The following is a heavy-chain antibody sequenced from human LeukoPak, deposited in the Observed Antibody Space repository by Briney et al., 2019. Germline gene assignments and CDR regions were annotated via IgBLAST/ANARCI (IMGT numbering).Heavy chain of an antibody. D-gene: IGHD5-18*01. J-gene: IGHJ4*02. CDR3: AREGYSYGPGRYFDY. CDR1: GFTFSSYW. Sequence: GGSLRLSCAASGFTFSSYWMHWVRQAPGKGLVWVSRINSDGSSTSHADSVKGRFTISRDNAKNTLYLQMNSLRAEDTAVYYCAREGYSYGPGRYFDYWGQGTLVTVSS. V-gene: IGHV3-74*01. CDR2: INSDGSST.